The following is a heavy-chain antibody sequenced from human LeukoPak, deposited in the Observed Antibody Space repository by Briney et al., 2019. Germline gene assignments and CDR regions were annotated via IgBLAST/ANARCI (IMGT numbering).Heavy chain of an antibody. CDR2: NNPNTGVA. Sequence: RASVKVSCKASGYTFTDYYVHWVRQAPGQGLEWMGWNNPNTGVASYAQKFQGRVTVTRDTSINTAHMELSGLRSDDTAVYYCARDVEFRGVRYYLDYWGQGTLVTVSS. CDR3: ARDVEFRGVRYYLDY. V-gene: IGHV1-2*02. CDR1: GYTFTDYY. D-gene: IGHD3-10*01. J-gene: IGHJ4*02.